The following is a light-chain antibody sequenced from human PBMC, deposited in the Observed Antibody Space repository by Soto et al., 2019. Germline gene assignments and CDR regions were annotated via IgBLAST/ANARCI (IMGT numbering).Light chain of an antibody. CDR3: QQYNNGSPWT. V-gene: IGKV3-15*01. J-gene: IGKJ1*01. CDR2: GAS. Sequence: EIVMTQSPATLSVSPGERATLSCRASQSVSSNLAWYQQKPGQAPRLLIYGASTRATGIPARFSGSGSGTEFTLPISSLQSEDFAVYYCQQYNNGSPWTFGQGTKVEIK. CDR1: QSVSSN.